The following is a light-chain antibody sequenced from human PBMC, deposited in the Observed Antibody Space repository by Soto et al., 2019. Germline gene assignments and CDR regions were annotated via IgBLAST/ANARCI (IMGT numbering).Light chain of an antibody. V-gene: IGKV1-13*02. J-gene: IGKJ4*01. CDR3: QQFKSYPRT. Sequence: AIQLTQSPSSLSASVGDRVTITCRASQGISSALVWYQQKPGKAPKLLIYDASNLESGVPSRFSGSGSGTDFTLTISSLQPEDFAAYYCQQFKSYPRTFGGGTTVEIK. CDR1: QGISSA. CDR2: DAS.